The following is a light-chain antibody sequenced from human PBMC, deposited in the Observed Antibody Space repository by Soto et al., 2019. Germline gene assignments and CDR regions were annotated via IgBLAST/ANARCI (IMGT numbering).Light chain of an antibody. J-gene: IGKJ4*01. V-gene: IGKV3-15*01. CDR1: QSISSN. CDR2: SAS. Sequence: EIVMTQSPATLSVSPGQRVTLSCRASQSISSNLAWYQQKPGLPPRHLFYSASARATGTSARFSASGSGTEFSLTISSLQSEDVAIYYCQQYHDWPPLTFGGGTKIQIK. CDR3: QQYHDWPPLT.